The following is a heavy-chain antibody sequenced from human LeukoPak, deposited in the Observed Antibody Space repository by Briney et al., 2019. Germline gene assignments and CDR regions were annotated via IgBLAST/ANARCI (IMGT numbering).Heavy chain of an antibody. D-gene: IGHD2-15*01. CDR3: ASRHCSGGGCYFAGADPFDY. J-gene: IGHJ4*02. CDR1: VFTVSSNY. Sequence: HSGGSLRLSCAASVFTVSSNYMSWVRQAPGKGLEWVSVIYSGGSTYYADSVKGRLTISRDTSKNTLYLQMNSLRAEDTAVYYCASRHCSGGGCYFAGADPFDYWGQGTLVTVSS. CDR2: IYSGGST. V-gene: IGHV3-53*01.